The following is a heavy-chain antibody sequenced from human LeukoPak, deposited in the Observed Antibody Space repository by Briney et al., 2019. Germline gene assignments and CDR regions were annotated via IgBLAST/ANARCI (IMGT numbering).Heavy chain of an antibody. CDR2: IIPIFGTA. V-gene: IGHV1-69*13. CDR3: ARDSYDSSGYYLRGYYYYMDV. Sequence: GASVKVSCKASGGTFSSYAISWVRQAPGQGLEWMGGIIPIFGTANYAQKFQGRVTITADESTSTAYMELSSLRSEDTAVYYCARDSYDSSGYYLRGYYYYMDVWGKGTTVTISS. CDR1: GGTFSSYA. D-gene: IGHD3-22*01. J-gene: IGHJ6*03.